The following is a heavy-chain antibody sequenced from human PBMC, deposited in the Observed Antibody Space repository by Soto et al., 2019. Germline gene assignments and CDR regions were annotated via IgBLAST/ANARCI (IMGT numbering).Heavy chain of an antibody. J-gene: IGHJ4*02. V-gene: IGHV3-21*01. D-gene: IGHD4-17*01. CDR1: GFTFSSYS. CDR3: ARDRYGDYGSDY. CDR2: ISSSSSYI. Sequence: EVLLVESGGGLVKPGGSLRLSCAASGFTFSSYSMNWVRQAPGKGLELVSSISSSSSYIYYADSVKGRFTISRDNANNSLYLQMNSQSAEDTAVYYGARDRYGDYGSDYWGQGTLVTVSS.